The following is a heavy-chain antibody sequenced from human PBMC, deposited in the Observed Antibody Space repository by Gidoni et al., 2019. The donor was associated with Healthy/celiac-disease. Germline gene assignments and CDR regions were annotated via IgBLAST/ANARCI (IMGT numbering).Heavy chain of an antibody. CDR3: AKDSGLLWFGEGTPENWFDP. D-gene: IGHD3-10*01. CDR2: ISYDGSNK. J-gene: IGHJ5*02. V-gene: IGHV3-30*18. CDR1: GFPFSRYG. Sequence: QVQLVESGGGVVQPGRSLRLSCAASGFPFSRYGMHWVRQAPGKGLEWVAVISYDGSNKYYADSVKGRFTISRDNSKNTLYLQMNSLRAEDTAVYYCAKDSGLLWFGEGTPENWFDPWGQGTLVTVSS.